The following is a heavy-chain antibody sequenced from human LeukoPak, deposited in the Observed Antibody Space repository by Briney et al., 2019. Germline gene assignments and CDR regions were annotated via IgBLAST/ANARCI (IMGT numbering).Heavy chain of an antibody. V-gene: IGHV3-30*18. J-gene: IGHJ4*02. CDR3: AKAVANYFDY. Sequence: GGSLRLSCAASGFTFSDYWMSWVRQAPGKGLEWVAVISYDGSNKYYADSVKGRFTISRDNSKNTLYLQMNSLRAEDTAVYYCAKAVANYFDYWAREPWSPSPQ. CDR2: ISYDGSNK. CDR1: GFTFSDYW.